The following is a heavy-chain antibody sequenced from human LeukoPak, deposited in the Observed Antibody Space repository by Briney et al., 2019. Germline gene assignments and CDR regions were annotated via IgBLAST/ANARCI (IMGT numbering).Heavy chain of an antibody. J-gene: IGHJ3*02. V-gene: IGHV3-53*01. CDR2: IYSGGST. Sequence: GGSLRLSCAASGFTVGSNHMSWVRQAPGKGLEWVSVIYSGGSTYYADFVKGRFTISRDNSKNTLYLQMNSLRAEDTAVYYCARVIVTGYYDAFDIWGQGTMVTVSS. CDR1: GFTVGSNH. CDR3: ARVIVTGYYDAFDI. D-gene: IGHD3-9*01.